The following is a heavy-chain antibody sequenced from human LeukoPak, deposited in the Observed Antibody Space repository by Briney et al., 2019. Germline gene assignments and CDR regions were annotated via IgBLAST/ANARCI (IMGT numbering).Heavy chain of an antibody. J-gene: IGHJ4*02. V-gene: IGHV4-34*12. CDR2: IVHSGNT. D-gene: IGHD3-16*01. CDR1: GGSFSGYY. CDR3: ARLVWGMAL. Sequence: SETLSLTCAVYGGSFSGYYWSWIRQPPGKGLEWIGEIVHSGNTKYNPSLKSRVTISVDTSKNQFSLRLSSVTAADTAVYYCARLVWGMALWGQGTLVTVSS.